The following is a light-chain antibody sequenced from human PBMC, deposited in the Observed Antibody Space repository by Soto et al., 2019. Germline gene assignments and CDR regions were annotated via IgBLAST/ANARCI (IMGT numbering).Light chain of an antibody. V-gene: IGKV3-15*01. Sequence: EIVMTQSPATLSVSPGERATLTCRASQSVSGNLAWYQQKPGQAPRLLIYGASTRATGIPARFSGSGSGTEFTLTISSLQSEDFAVYYCQQYNNWPPRTFGQGTKVEIK. CDR1: QSVSGN. CDR2: GAS. J-gene: IGKJ1*01. CDR3: QQYNNWPPRT.